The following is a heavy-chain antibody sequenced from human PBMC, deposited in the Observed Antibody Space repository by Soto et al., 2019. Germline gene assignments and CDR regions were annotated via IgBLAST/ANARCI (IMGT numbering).Heavy chain of an antibody. D-gene: IGHD3-9*01. CDR3: AREVLRYFDWSGFDP. Sequence: PGRSLRLSCAASGFTFSSYWMSWVRQAPGKGLEWVANIKQDGSEKYYVDSVKGRFTISRDNAKNSLYLQMNSLRAEETAVYYCAREVLRYFDWSGFDPWGQGTLVTVSS. J-gene: IGHJ5*02. CDR2: IKQDGSEK. CDR1: GFTFSSYW. V-gene: IGHV3-7*03.